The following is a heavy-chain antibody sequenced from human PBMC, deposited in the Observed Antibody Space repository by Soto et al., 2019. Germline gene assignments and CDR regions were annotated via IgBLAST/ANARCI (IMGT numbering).Heavy chain of an antibody. Sequence: QVHLVQSGAEVKKPGASVKVSCKASGYTFTAYNMHWLRQAPGQTLEWMGWINTANGDTRYSQNFQGRATLARDTSASTVYVEMSSLTSEDTAVYYCARDTGGRWEINYFDYWGQGTLVAVSS. J-gene: IGHJ4*02. CDR3: ARDTGGRWEINYFDY. V-gene: IGHV1-3*04. CDR1: GYTFTAYN. D-gene: IGHD1-26*01. CDR2: INTANGDT.